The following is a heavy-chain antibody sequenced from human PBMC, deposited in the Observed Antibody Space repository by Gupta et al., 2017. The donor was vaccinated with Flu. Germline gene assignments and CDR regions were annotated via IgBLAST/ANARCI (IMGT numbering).Heavy chain of an antibody. Sequence: QVQLVESGGGVVQPGRSLRLSCAASGFTFSSYGMHWVRQAPGKGLEWVAVIWYDGSNKYYADSVKGRFTISRDNSKNTLYLQMNSLRAEDTAVYYCARVRIAAAGPFDYWGQGTLVTVSS. D-gene: IGHD6-13*01. CDR3: ARVRIAAAGPFDY. J-gene: IGHJ4*02. CDR2: IWYDGSNK. CDR1: GFTFSSYG. V-gene: IGHV3-33*01.